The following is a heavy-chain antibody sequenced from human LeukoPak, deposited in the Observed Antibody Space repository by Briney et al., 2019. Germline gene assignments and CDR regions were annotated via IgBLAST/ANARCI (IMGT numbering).Heavy chain of an antibody. J-gene: IGHJ5*02. Sequence: PGGSLRLSCAASGFTFSSYAMSWVRQAPGKGLEWVSSISSSSSYIYYADSVKGRFTISRDNAKNSLYLQMNSLRAEDTAVYYCARVPSGSGWPWGQGTLVTVSS. V-gene: IGHV3-21*01. CDR3: ARVPSGSGWP. D-gene: IGHD6-19*01. CDR2: ISSSSSYI. CDR1: GFTFSSYA.